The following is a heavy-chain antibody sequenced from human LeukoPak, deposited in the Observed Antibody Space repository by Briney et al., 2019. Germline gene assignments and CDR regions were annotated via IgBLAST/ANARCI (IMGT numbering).Heavy chain of an antibody. CDR3: ATDRAGTTHYYGMDV. CDR1: GYTFTGYY. J-gene: IGHJ6*02. D-gene: IGHD1-7*01. V-gene: IGHV1-2*06. CDR2: INPNSGGT. Sequence: GASVKVSCKASGYTFTGYYMHWVRQAPGQGLEWMGRINPNSGGTNYAQKFQGRVTMTEDTSTDTAYMELSSLRSEDTAVYYCATDRAGTTHYYGMDVWGQGTTVTVSS.